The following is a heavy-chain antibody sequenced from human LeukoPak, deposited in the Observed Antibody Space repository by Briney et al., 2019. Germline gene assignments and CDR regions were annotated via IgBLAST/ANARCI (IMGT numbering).Heavy chain of an antibody. CDR1: GYTLTELS. D-gene: IGHD1-7*01. J-gene: IGHJ3*02. Sequence: ASVKVSCKVSGYTLTELSMHWVRQAPGKGLEWMGGFDPEDGETIYAQKFQGRVTMTEDTSTDTAYMELSSLRSEDTAVYYCTTDLKDWNWNAFDIWGQGTMVAVSS. CDR3: TTDLKDWNWNAFDI. V-gene: IGHV1-24*01. CDR2: FDPEDGET.